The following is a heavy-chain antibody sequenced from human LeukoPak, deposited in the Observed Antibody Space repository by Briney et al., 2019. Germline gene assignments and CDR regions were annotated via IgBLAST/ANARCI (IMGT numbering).Heavy chain of an antibody. J-gene: IGHJ4*02. Sequence: GGSLRLSCTVSGFTVSSNSMSWVRQAPGKGLEWVSFIYSGGNTHYSDSVKGRFTISRDNSKNTLYLQMNSLRAEDTAVYYCAREDKQWLVHDWGQGTLVTVSS. CDR2: IYSGGNT. CDR3: AREDKQWLVHD. D-gene: IGHD6-19*01. V-gene: IGHV3-53*01. CDR1: GFTVSSNS.